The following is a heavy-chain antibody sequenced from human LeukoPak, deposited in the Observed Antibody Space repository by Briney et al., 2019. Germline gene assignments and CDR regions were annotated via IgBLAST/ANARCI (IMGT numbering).Heavy chain of an antibody. V-gene: IGHV3-23*01. CDR2: ISGSGGST. D-gene: IGHD3-22*01. CDR1: GFTFSSYA. CDR3: AKCYYDSSGYYPFDY. J-gene: IGHJ4*02. Sequence: GGSLRLSCAASGFTFSSYAMSWVRQAPGKGLEWVSAISGSGGSTYYADSVKGRFTITRDNSKNTLYLQMNSLRAEETAVYYCAKCYYDSSGYYPFDYWGQGTLVTVSS.